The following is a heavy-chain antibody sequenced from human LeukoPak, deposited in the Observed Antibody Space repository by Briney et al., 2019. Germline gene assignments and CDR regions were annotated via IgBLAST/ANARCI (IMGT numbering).Heavy chain of an antibody. CDR3: AISSRMPIGY. J-gene: IGHJ4*02. Sequence: PGGSLRLSCATSGFTFTTFWMHWVRQAPGKGLVWVSRINSYGSSTSYADSVKGRFTISRDNDKNTLYLQMNSLRAEDTAVYYCAISSRMPIGYWGQGTLVTVSS. CDR1: GFTFTTFW. V-gene: IGHV3-74*01. CDR2: INSYGSST. D-gene: IGHD6-19*01.